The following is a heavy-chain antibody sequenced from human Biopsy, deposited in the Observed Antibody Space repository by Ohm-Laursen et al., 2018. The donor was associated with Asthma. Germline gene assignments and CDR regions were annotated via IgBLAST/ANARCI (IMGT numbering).Heavy chain of an antibody. CDR1: GFTFSSYA. J-gene: IGHJ4*02. V-gene: IGHV3-23*01. CDR3: AKDQDYDILTGPPGFDY. Sequence: SLRLSCTASGFTFSSYAMSWVRQAPGTGLEWVSAISGSGGSTYYADSVKGRFTISRDNSKNTLYLQMNSLRAEDTAVYYCAKDQDYDILTGPPGFDYWGQGTLVTVSS. D-gene: IGHD3-9*01. CDR2: ISGSGGST.